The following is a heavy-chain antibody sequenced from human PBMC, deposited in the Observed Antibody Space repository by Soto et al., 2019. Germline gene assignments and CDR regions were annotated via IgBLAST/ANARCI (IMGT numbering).Heavy chain of an antibody. CDR2: IYSGGIT. CDR3: ARSTSYDY. D-gene: IGHD2-2*01. V-gene: IGHV3-53*04. CDR1: GFTVSSNY. Sequence: EVQLVESGGGLVQPGGSLRLSCAASGFTVSSNYMSWVRQAPGKGLEWVSVIYSGGITYYADSVKGRITFSRHNSKNTLYLQMNSLRAEDTAVYYCARSTSYDYWGQGTLVTVSS. J-gene: IGHJ4*02.